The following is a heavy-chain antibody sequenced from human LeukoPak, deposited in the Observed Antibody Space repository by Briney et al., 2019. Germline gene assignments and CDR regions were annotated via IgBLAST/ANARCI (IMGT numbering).Heavy chain of an antibody. CDR1: GGSISSSNW. J-gene: IGHJ4*02. V-gene: IGHV4-4*02. D-gene: IGHD3-22*01. CDR3: ARYGTYYYDSSGYYYLRCFDY. Sequence: SETLSLTCAVSGGSISSSNWWSWVRQPPGKGLEWIGEIYHSGSTNYNPSLKSRVTISVDTSKNQFSLKLSSVTAADTAVYYCARYGTYYYDSSGYYYLRCFDYWGQGTLVTVSS. CDR2: IYHSGST.